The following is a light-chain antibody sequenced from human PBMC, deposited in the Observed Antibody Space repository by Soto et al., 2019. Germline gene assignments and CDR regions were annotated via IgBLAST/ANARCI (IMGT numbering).Light chain of an antibody. V-gene: IGLV6-57*03. CDR1: SGSIASNY. J-gene: IGLJ3*02. Sequence: NFMLTQPHSVSESPGKTVTISCTRSSGSIASNYVQWYQQRPGSAPTTVIYEDNQRPSGVPDRFSGSIDGSSNSASLTISGLKTEDEADYYWQSYDSGNAWVFGGGTKLTVL. CDR2: EDN. CDR3: QSYDSGNAWV.